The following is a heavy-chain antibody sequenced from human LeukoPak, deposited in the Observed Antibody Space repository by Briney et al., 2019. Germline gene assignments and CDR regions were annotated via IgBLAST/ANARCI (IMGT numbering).Heavy chain of an antibody. CDR3: ARDEAVAGNGKIDD. V-gene: IGHV3-53*05. D-gene: IGHD6-19*01. Sequence: GGSLRLSCAASGFSVSSNYMSWVRQTPGKGLECVSLIYSGGNTYYADSVKGRFTISRDDSKNTVYLQMNSLRLEDTATYYCARDEAVAGNGKIDDWGQGTLVTVSS. J-gene: IGHJ4*02. CDR1: GFSVSSNY. CDR2: IYSGGNT.